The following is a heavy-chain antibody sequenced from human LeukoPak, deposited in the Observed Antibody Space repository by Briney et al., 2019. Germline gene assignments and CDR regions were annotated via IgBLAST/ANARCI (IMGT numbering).Heavy chain of an antibody. J-gene: IGHJ5*02. CDR1: GGTFSSYA. CDR3: AREILRVLDSGGGFDP. V-gene: IGHV1-69*10. CDR2: IIPIFGIA. Sequence: ASVKVSCKASGGTFSSYAISWVRQAPGQGLEWMGGIIPIFGIANYAQKFQGRVTITADKSTSTAYMELSSLRSEDTAVYYCAREILRVLDSGGGFDPWGQGTLVTVSS. D-gene: IGHD6-19*01.